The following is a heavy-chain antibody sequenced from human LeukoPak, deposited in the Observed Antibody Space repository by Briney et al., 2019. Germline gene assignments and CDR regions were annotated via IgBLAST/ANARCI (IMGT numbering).Heavy chain of an antibody. Sequence: GGSLRLSCAASGFTFSSYAMSWVRQAPGKGLEWVSAISGTGDSTYYADSVRGRFTISRDNSKNTLYLQMNSLRAEDTAVYYCAKSWYSGSGSYYPLDYWGQGTLVTVSS. V-gene: IGHV3-23*01. CDR3: AKSWYSGSGSYYPLDY. J-gene: IGHJ4*02. CDR1: GFTFSSYA. D-gene: IGHD3-10*01. CDR2: ISGTGDST.